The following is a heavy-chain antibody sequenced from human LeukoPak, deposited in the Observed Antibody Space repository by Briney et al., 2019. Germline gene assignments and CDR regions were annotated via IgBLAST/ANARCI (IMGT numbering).Heavy chain of an antibody. J-gene: IGHJ4*02. V-gene: IGHV1-69*04. CDR3: ARAAVAGTFIPYYFDY. CDR2: IIPILGIA. Sequence: SVKVSCKASGGTFSSYAISWVRQAPGQGLEWMGRIIPILGIANYAQKFQGRVTITADKSTSTAYMELSSLRSEDTAVYYCARAAVAGTFIPYYFDYWGQGTLDTVSS. D-gene: IGHD6-19*01. CDR1: GGTFSSYA.